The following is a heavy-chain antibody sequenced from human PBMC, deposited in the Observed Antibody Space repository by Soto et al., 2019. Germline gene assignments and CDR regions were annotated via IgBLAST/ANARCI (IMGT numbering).Heavy chain of an antibody. CDR2: ISPYNGKT. D-gene: IGHD3-22*01. CDR3: ARSYDSSQSPRFDY. J-gene: IGHJ4*02. Sequence: ASVKVSCKASGYSFTTYGIFWVRQAPGQGLEWMGWISPYNGKTNYAQNLQGRVSMTTDTSTTTAYMELRSLRSDDTAVYYCARSYDSSQSPRFDYWGQGTLVTVSS. V-gene: IGHV1-18*01. CDR1: GYSFTTYG.